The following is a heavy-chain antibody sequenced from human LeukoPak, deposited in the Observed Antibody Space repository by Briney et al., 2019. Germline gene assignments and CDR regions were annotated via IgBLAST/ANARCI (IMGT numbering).Heavy chain of an antibody. CDR2: ISSSGSTI. Sequence: PGGSLRLSCAASGFTFSDYYMSWIRQAPGKGLEWVSYISSSGSTIYYADSVKGRFTISRDNAKNSLYLQMNSLRAEDTALYYCAKDKGYCSSTSCYNYFDYWGQGTLVTVSS. J-gene: IGHJ4*02. CDR1: GFTFSDYY. CDR3: AKDKGYCSSTSCYNYFDY. V-gene: IGHV3-11*01. D-gene: IGHD2-2*02.